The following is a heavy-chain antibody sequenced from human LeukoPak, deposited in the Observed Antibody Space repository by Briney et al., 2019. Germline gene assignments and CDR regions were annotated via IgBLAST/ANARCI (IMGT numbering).Heavy chain of an antibody. Sequence: PGGSLRLSCAASGFTFSNAWMSWVRQAPGKGLEWVGRIKSKTDGGTTDYAAPVKGRFTISRDDSKNTLYLQMNSLKTEDTAVYYCTTDSHVRQLLVGAQFDYWGQGTLVTVSS. V-gene: IGHV3-15*01. J-gene: IGHJ4*02. CDR3: TTDSHVRQLLVGAQFDY. CDR1: GFTFSNAW. D-gene: IGHD6-19*01. CDR2: IKSKTDGGTT.